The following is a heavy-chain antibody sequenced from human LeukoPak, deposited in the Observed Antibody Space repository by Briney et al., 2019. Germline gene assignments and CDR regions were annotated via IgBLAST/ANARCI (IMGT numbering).Heavy chain of an antibody. CDR2: IYYSGST. CDR3: ARDALHYYDSSGYYLDY. J-gene: IGHJ4*02. CDR1: GGSISSYY. Sequence: SETLSLTCTVSGGSISSYYWSWIRQPPGEGLEWIGYIYYSGSTNYNPSLKSRVTISVDTSKNQFSLKLSSVTAADTAVYYCARDALHYYDSSGYYLDYWGQGILVTVSS. D-gene: IGHD3-22*01. V-gene: IGHV4-59*01.